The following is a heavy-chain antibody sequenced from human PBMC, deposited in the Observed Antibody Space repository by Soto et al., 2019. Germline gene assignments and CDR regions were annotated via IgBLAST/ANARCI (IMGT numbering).Heavy chain of an antibody. CDR1: GFTFSNYG. CDR2: ISFDGSHK. J-gene: IGHJ6*02. CDR3: ARVRAAGTYYYYGMDV. Sequence: GGSLRLSCAGSGFTFSNYGLHWVRQAPGKGLDWVSFISFDGSHKYYADSVKGRFTISRDNSKNTLYLQMNSLRAEDTAVYYCARVRAAGTYYYYGMDVWGQGTTVTVSS. D-gene: IGHD6-13*01. V-gene: IGHV3-30*03.